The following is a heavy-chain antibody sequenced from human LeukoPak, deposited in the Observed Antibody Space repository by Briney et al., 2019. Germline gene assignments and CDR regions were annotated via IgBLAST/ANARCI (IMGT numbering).Heavy chain of an antibody. Sequence: GGSLRLSCAASGFTVSSNYMSWVRQASGKGLEWVSVIYSGGSTYYADSVKGRFTISRDNSKNTLYLQMNSLRAEDTAVYYCARAWGLGYCSGGSCYTDPYYFDYWGQGTLVTVSS. J-gene: IGHJ4*02. CDR2: IYSGGST. V-gene: IGHV3-53*01. D-gene: IGHD2-15*01. CDR3: ARAWGLGYCSGGSCYTDPYYFDY. CDR1: GFTVSSNY.